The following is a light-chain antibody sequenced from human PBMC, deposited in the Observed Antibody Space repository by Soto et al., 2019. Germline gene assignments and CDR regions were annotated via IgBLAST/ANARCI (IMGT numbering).Light chain of an antibody. J-gene: IGKJ1*01. CDR2: AAS. V-gene: IGKV1-9*01. CDR1: QGISSF. Sequence: IQLTQSPSSLSASVGDRVTITCRASQGISSFLAWYQQKPGKAPKLLIYAASTLQSGVPSRFSGSGSGTDFTLTISSLQTEDFATYYCQQLNTYPRTWTFGQGTKVEIK. CDR3: QQLNTYPRTWT.